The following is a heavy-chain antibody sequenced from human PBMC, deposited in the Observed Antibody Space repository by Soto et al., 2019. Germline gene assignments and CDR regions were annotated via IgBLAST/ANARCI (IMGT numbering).Heavy chain of an antibody. D-gene: IGHD2-2*01. V-gene: IGHV3-33*01. CDR1: GFTFRSYG. CDR3: ARDRLVPYGYGMDV. J-gene: IGHJ6*02. Sequence: QMQLVESGGGVVQPGRSLRLSCAASGFTFRSYGIHWVRQAPGKGLEWVALIWLDGSRKYYVDSVKGRFAVSRDNSKHTLYLQMNSLRVEDMAVYYCARDRLVPYGYGMDVWGQGTTVTVSS. CDR2: IWLDGSRK.